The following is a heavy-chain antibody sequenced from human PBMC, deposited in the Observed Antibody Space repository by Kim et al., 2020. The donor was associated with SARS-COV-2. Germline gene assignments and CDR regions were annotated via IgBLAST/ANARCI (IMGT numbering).Heavy chain of an antibody. Sequence: DSVKGRFTISRDNSKNTLYLQMNSMRADDTAVYYCAKGFHSSSWYLWFDPWGQGTLVTVSS. D-gene: IGHD6-13*01. J-gene: IGHJ5*02. V-gene: IGHV3-53*01. CDR3: AKGFHSSSWYLWFDP.